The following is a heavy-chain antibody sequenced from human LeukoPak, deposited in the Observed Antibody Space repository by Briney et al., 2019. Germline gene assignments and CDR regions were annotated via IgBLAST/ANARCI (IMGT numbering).Heavy chain of an antibody. CDR1: GCSISRSSYY. D-gene: IGHD6-25*01. V-gene: IGHV4-39*01. CDR3: ARQDPKAAAVTRGYFDY. CDR2: ISFDESA. J-gene: IGHJ4*02. Sequence: SETLSLTCTVSGCSISRSSYYWGWIRQAPGKGLEWIGSISFDESAHYNPSLNRRAAISVDMSKNRFSLKLTSVTAADAAMYFCARQDPKAAAVTRGYFDYWGQGIVVTVSS.